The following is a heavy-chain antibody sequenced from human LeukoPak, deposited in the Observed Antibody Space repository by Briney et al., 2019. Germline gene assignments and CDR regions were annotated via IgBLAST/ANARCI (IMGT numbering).Heavy chain of an antibody. J-gene: IGHJ3*02. Sequence: GGSLRLSCAASGVIVSANYMNWVSQAPGKGLEWVSVIYSGGTTYYADSVKGRFTISRGNSKNTLYLQMNSLRAEDTAVYYCARGGRSPGTFDIWGEGTMVTVSS. CDR1: GVIVSANY. V-gene: IGHV3-66*02. CDR3: ARGGRSPGTFDI. D-gene: IGHD3-16*01. CDR2: IYSGGTT.